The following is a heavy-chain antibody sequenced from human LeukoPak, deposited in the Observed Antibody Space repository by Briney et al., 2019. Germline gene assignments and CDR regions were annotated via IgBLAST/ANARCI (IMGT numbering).Heavy chain of an antibody. CDR1: GYSIISDYF. Sequence: SETLSLTCIVSGYSIISDYFWGWVRQPPGKGPEWIGSIFHSGDVYYNPSLTSRVTLSVDPSNNRFSLKVTSVTAADTAVYHCARPGIAVAGTPGTHLRDDAFDIWGQGTMVTVSS. J-gene: IGHJ3*02. V-gene: IGHV4-38-2*02. D-gene: IGHD6-19*01. CDR2: IFHSGDV. CDR3: ARPGIAVAGTPGTHLRDDAFDI.